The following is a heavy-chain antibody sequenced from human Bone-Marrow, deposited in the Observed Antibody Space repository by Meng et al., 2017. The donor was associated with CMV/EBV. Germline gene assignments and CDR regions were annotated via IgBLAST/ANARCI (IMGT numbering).Heavy chain of an antibody. CDR3: VRDRVATRPRLMDV. CDR1: GFTFSSYW. D-gene: IGHD6-6*01. V-gene: IGHV3-30*03. Sequence: GESLKISCAASGFTFSSYWMSWVRQAPGKGLEWLAVVSFDASNIYYAGSVKGRFTISRDNSKNMLYLQMNSLTTEDTAVYSCVRDRVATRPRLMDVWGRGTTVTVSS. CDR2: VSFDASNI. J-gene: IGHJ6*02.